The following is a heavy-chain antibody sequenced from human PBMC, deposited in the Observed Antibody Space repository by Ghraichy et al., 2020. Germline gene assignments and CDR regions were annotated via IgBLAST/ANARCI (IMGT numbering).Heavy chain of an antibody. CDR1: GFTFSSYA. V-gene: IGHV3-23*01. D-gene: IGHD3-3*01. J-gene: IGHJ3*02. CDR2: ISGSGGST. CDR3: AKDLLAYDFWSGYLIVPNDAFDI. Sequence: GESLNISCAASGFTFSSYAMSWVRQAPGKGLEWVSAISGSGGSTYYADSVKGRFTISRDNSKNTLYLQMNSLRAEDTAVYYCAKDLLAYDFWSGYLIVPNDAFDIWGQGTMVTVSS.